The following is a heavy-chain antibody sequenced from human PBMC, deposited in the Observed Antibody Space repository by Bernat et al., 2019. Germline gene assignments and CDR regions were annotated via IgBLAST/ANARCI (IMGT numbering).Heavy chain of an antibody. CDR2: IWYDGSNK. J-gene: IGHJ3*02. V-gene: IGHV3-33*01. CDR3: ARGGSSSCYNAFDI. CDR1: GFTFSSYG. D-gene: IGHD2-2*02. Sequence: QVQLVESGGGVVQPGRSLRLSCAASGFTFSSYGMHWVRQAPGKGLEWVAVIWYDGSNKYYADYVKGRVNISRDNSKNTLYLKMNSLRAGDTAVYYCARGGSSSCYNAFDIWGQGTMVTVSS.